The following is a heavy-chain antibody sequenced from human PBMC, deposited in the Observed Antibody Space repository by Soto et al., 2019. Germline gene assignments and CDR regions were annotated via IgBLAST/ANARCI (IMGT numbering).Heavy chain of an antibody. V-gene: IGHV2-26*01. Sequence: SGPTLVNPTETLTLTCTVSGFSLSNARMGVSWIRQPPGKALEWLAHIFSNDEKSYSTSLKSRLTISKDTSKSQVVLTMTNMDPVDTATYYCARIAYDFWSGYPNYYFDYWGQGTLVTVS. CDR1: GFSLSNARMG. D-gene: IGHD3-3*01. J-gene: IGHJ4*02. CDR2: IFSNDEK. CDR3: ARIAYDFWSGYPNYYFDY.